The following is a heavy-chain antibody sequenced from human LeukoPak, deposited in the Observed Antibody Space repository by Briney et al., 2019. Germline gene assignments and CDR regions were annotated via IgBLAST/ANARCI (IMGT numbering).Heavy chain of an antibody. CDR2: ISGSGGST. CDR3: AREPIFYSSSKYYFDY. J-gene: IGHJ4*02. Sequence: PGGSLRLSCAASGFTFSSYAMSWVRQAPGKGLEWVSAISGSGGSTYYADSVKGRFTISRDNAKNSLYLQMNSLRAEDTAVYYCAREPIFYSSSKYYFDYWGQGTLVTVSS. CDR1: GFTFSSYA. D-gene: IGHD6-13*01. V-gene: IGHV3-23*01.